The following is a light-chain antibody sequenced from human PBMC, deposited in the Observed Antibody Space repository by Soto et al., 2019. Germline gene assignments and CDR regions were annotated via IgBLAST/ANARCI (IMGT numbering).Light chain of an antibody. CDR3: HQTYSIPYT. CDR1: QDISGR. J-gene: IGKJ2*01. V-gene: IGKV1-12*01. Sequence: IQMTQSPSSVSASVGDRVTVTCRASQDISGRLAWSQQKPGKAPKLLIYAASSLQSGVTSRFSGSGSGTDFTLTISSLQPEDFATYYCHQTYSIPYTFGQGTKLEIK. CDR2: AAS.